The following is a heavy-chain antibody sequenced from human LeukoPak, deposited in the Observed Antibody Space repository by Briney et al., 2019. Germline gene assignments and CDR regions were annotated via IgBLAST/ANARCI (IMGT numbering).Heavy chain of an antibody. Sequence: SETLSLTCTVSGYSISSGYYWGWIRQPPGKGLEWIGSIYHSGSTYYNPSLKSLVTISVDTSKNQFSLKLSSVTAADTAVYYCARGPGGYEERDFDYWGQGTLVTVSS. J-gene: IGHJ4*02. CDR1: GYSISSGYY. CDR3: ARGPGGYEERDFDY. CDR2: IYHSGST. D-gene: IGHD5-12*01. V-gene: IGHV4-38-2*02.